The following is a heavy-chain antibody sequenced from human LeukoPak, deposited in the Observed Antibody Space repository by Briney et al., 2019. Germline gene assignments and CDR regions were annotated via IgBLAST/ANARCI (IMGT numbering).Heavy chain of an antibody. CDR3: ARVFHLIDH. J-gene: IGHJ4*02. CDR2: IKQDGTEK. CDR1: GFTFTTYW. V-gene: IGHV3-7*01. Sequence: GGFLRLSCAASGFTFTTYWLGWVRQPPGKGLEWVANIKQDGTEKYYVDSVKGRFTISRDNAKNSLYLLMNTLRVEDTAVYYCARVFHLIDHWGQGTLVTVTS.